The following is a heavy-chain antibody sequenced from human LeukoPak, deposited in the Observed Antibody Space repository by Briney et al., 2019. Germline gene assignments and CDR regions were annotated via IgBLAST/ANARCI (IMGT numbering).Heavy chain of an antibody. V-gene: IGHV3-64*01. J-gene: IGHJ4*02. CDR3: ARRKQQWLVQDY. D-gene: IGHD6-19*01. Sequence: PGGSLRLSCAASGFTFSSYAMHWVRQAPGKGLEYVPAISSNGGSTYYANSVKGRFTISRDNSKNTLYLQMGSLRAEYMAVYYCARRKQQWLVQDYWGQGTLVIVSS. CDR1: GFTFSSYA. CDR2: ISSNGGST.